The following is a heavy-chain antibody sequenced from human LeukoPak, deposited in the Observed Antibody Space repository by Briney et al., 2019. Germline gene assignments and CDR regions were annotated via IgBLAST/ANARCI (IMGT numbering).Heavy chain of an antibody. CDR3: ARGALEQLVGGIDY. J-gene: IGHJ4*02. CDR1: GGSFSGYY. V-gene: IGHV4-34*01. D-gene: IGHD6-6*01. CDR2: INHSGST. Sequence: SETLSLTCAVYGGSFSGYYWSWIRQPPGKGLEWIGEINHSGSTNYNPSLKSRVTISVDTSKNQFPLKLSSVTGADKTVDYCARGALEQLVGGIDYWGQGTLVSVSS.